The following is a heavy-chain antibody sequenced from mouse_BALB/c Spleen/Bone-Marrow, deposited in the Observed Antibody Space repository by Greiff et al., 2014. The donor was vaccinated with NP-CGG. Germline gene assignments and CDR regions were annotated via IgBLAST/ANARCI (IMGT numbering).Heavy chain of an antibody. V-gene: IGHV1-54*01. J-gene: IGHJ3*01. CDR2: SNPGSGGT. D-gene: IGHD3-2*01. CDR1: GYAFTNYL. Sequence: QVQLQQSGAELVRPGTSVKVSCKASGYAFTNYLIEWIKQRPGQGLEWIGVSNPGSGGTNYNEKFKGKATLTADKSSSTAYMQLSSLTSDDSAVYFCASETVRGFAYWGQGTLVTVSA. CDR3: ASETVRGFAY.